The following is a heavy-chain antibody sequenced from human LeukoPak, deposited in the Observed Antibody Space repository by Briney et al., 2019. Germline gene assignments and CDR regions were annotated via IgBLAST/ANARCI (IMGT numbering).Heavy chain of an antibody. CDR3: ARGIWSTTLTAYYLDF. V-gene: IGHV1-69*06. D-gene: IGHD4-17*01. Sequence: ASVKVSCKASGGTFSSYAISWVRQAPGQGLEWMGGIIPIFGTANYAQKFQGRVTITADTSANIAYMELSSLRSDDMAVYYCARGIWSTTLTAYYLDFWGQGTLVTVSS. CDR1: GGTFSSYA. J-gene: IGHJ4*02. CDR2: IIPIFGTA.